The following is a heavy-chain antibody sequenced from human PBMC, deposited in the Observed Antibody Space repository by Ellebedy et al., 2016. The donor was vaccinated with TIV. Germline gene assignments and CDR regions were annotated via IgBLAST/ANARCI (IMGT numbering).Heavy chain of an antibody. J-gene: IGHJ3*02. CDR2: INSYDSEI. V-gene: IGHV5-51*01. CDR3: ARVLLRGAFDI. CDR1: GYTFTTYW. D-gene: IGHD3-10*01. Sequence: GGSLRLXCQASGYTFTTYWIGWVRQMPGEGLEYMGIINSYDSEIRYSPSFQGQVTISADKSISTAYLQWSSLKASDTGIYYCARVLLRGAFDIWGQGTMVTVSS.